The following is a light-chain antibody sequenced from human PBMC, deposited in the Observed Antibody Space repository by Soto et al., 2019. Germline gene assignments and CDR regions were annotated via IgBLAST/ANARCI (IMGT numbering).Light chain of an antibody. CDR1: QSVSKY. V-gene: IGKV3-20*01. J-gene: IGKJ1*01. CDR3: QQYGGSPQT. Sequence: EIVLTQSPGTLALSPGEGATLSCRASQSVSKYLAWYQQKPGQAPRLLIYGASSGATGIPDSFSGSGSGTDFTPTISRLEPEDFAVYYCQQYGGSPQTFGQGTKVEIK. CDR2: GAS.